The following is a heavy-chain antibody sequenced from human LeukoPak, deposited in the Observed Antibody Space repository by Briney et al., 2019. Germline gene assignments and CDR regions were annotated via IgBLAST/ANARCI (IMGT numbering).Heavy chain of an antibody. V-gene: IGHV1-69*04. J-gene: IGHJ3*02. CDR3: ARSGYSYGQGAFDI. D-gene: IGHD5-18*01. CDR1: GGTLSSYA. Sequence: SVKVSCKASGGTLSSYAISWVRQAPGQGLEWMGRIIPILGIANYAQKFQGRVTITADKSTSTAYMELSSLRSEDTAVYYCARSGYSYGQGAFDIWGQGTMVTVPS. CDR2: IIPILGIA.